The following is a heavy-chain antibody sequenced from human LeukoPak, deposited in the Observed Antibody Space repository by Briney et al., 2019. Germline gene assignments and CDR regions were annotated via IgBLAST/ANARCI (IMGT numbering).Heavy chain of an antibody. Sequence: SQTLSLTCTVSGGSISSGDYYWSWIRQPPGKGLEWIGYIYYSGSTYYNPSLKSRVTISVDTSKNQFSLNLSSVTAADTAVYYCAREVGATTWGFDYWGQGTLVTVSS. J-gene: IGHJ4*02. CDR1: GGSISSGDYY. CDR3: AREVGATTWGFDY. CDR2: IYYSGST. V-gene: IGHV4-30-4*08. D-gene: IGHD1-26*01.